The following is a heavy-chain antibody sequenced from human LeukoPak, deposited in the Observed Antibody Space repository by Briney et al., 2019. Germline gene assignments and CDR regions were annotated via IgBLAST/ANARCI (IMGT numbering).Heavy chain of an antibody. J-gene: IGHJ5*02. CDR2: INHSGST. V-gene: IGHV4-34*08. CDR1: GFTFSSYE. CDR3: AAETTAGNA. Sequence: GSLRLSCAASGFTFSSYEMNWVRQAPGKVLEWIGEINHSGSTNYNPSLKSRVTISVDTSKSQFSLKLSSVTAADTAVYYCAAETTAGNAWGQGTLVAVSS. D-gene: IGHD6-13*01.